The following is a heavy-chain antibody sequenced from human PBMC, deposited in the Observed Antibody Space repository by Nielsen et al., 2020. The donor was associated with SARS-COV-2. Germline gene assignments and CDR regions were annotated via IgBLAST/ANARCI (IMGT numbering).Heavy chain of an antibody. Sequence: GESLKISCAASGFTFSSYSMNWVRQAPGKGLEWVSSISSSSSYIYYADSVKGRFTISRDNAKNSLYLQMNSLRAEDTAVYYCARDLYDNSGYSHLIYWGQGTLVTVSS. CDR1: GFTFSSYS. V-gene: IGHV3-21*01. D-gene: IGHD3-22*01. J-gene: IGHJ4*02. CDR3: ARDLYDNSGYSHLIY. CDR2: ISSSSSYI.